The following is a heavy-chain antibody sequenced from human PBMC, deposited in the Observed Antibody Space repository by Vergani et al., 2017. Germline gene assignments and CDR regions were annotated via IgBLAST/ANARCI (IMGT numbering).Heavy chain of an antibody. Sequence: QVQVVQSGAEVKKSGASVKVSYKTSGYTFSNYYMHWVRQAPGQGLEWMGWINAGNGNTKYSQKFQGRVTITRDTSASTAYMELSSLRSEDTAVYYCAREGFYDYVWGSYRLRGGYYFDYWGQGTLVTVSS. CDR2: INAGNGNT. CDR1: GYTFSNYY. J-gene: IGHJ4*02. V-gene: IGHV1-3*01. CDR3: AREGFYDYVWGSYRLRGGYYFDY. D-gene: IGHD3-16*02.